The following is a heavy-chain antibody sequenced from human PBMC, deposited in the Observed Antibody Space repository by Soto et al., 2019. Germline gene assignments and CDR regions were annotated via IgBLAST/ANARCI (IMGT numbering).Heavy chain of an antibody. CDR3: TGEVASGY. V-gene: IGHV3-30*03. J-gene: IGHJ4*02. D-gene: IGHD2-8*02. Sequence: QVHLVESGGGVVQPGRSLRLSWAVSGFTVSTYGMHWVRQAPGEGLEWVAVISRDEGTKFYADSVKGRFTISRDNSRNTLVLEMNSLRGDDVAVYYCTGEVASGYWGQGTLVTVSS. CDR1: GFTVSTYG. CDR2: ISRDEGTK.